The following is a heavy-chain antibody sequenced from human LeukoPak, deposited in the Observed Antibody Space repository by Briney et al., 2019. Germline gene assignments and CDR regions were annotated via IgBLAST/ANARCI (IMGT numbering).Heavy chain of an antibody. Sequence: HPGGSLRLSCAASGFTFSSYAMSWVRQAPGKGLEWVSAISGSGDNTYYADSVKGRFTISRDSSKNTLFLHMNTLRAEDTAIYYCAKDRTVGASYWYFDLWGRGTLVTVSS. CDR2: ISGSGDNT. D-gene: IGHD1-26*01. CDR1: GFTFSSYA. J-gene: IGHJ2*01. CDR3: AKDRTVGASYWYFDL. V-gene: IGHV3-23*01.